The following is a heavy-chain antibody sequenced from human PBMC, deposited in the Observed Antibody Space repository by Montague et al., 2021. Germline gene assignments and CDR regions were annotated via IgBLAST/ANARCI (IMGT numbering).Heavy chain of an antibody. J-gene: IGHJ4*02. Sequence: SETRSLTCTVSGGSISSFYWSWIRQPPEKGLELIAYIYYSGSAGGTTNYNPSLKSRVTISVASSKNQLSLQLTSVTTADTAVYYCARGRGNSYVSFDSWGQGTLISVSS. CDR1: GGSISSFY. CDR3: ARGRGNSYVSFDS. CDR2: IYYSGSAGGTT. D-gene: IGHD5-18*01. V-gene: IGHV4-59*13.